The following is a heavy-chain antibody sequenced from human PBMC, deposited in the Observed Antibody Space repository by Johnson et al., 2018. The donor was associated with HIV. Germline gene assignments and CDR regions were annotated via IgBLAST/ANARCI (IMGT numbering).Heavy chain of an antibody. Sequence: QVQLVESGGGVVQPGRSLRLSCAASGFTFSSYGMHWVRQAPGKGLEWVAVIWYDGSNKYYADSVKGRFTISRDNSKNTLYLQMNSLRAEDTAVYYCAKDHPQMATIVGAFDIWCQGTMVTVSS. V-gene: IGHV3-33*06. CDR1: GFTFSSYG. CDR3: AKDHPQMATIVGAFDI. D-gene: IGHD5-24*01. J-gene: IGHJ3*02. CDR2: IWYDGSNK.